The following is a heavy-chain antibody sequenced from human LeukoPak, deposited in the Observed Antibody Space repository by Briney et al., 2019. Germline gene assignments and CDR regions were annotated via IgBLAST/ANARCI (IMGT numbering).Heavy chain of an antibody. CDR1: GFTFSSYS. V-gene: IGHV3-23*01. D-gene: IGHD1-26*01. J-gene: IGHJ3*02. Sequence: GGSLRLSCAASGFTFSSYSMNWVRQAPGKGLEWVSAISGSGGSTYYADSVKGRFTISRDNSKNTLYLQMNSLSAEDTAVYYCARGGSYLSAFDIWGQGTMVTVSS. CDR2: ISGSGGST. CDR3: ARGGSYLSAFDI.